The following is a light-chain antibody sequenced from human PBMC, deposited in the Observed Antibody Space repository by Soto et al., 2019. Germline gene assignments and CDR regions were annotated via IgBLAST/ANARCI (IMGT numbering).Light chain of an antibody. J-gene: IGLJ2*01. CDR2: DNN. V-gene: IGLV1-40*01. CDR3: HSHDVSLSGPV. Sequence: QLVLTQPPSVSGAPGQRVTISCTGSSSNIGAGYDVHWYQQLPGTAPKVLIYDNNNRPSGVPDRFPGSKSGTSASLAITGLQAEDEADYYCHSHDVSLSGPVFGGGTKLTVL. CDR1: SSNIGAGYD.